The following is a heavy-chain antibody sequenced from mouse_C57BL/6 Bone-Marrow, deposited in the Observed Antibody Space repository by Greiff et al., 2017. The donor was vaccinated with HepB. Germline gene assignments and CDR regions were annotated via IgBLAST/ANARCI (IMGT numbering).Heavy chain of an antibody. CDR1: GYTFTSYG. D-gene: IGHD1-1*01. CDR2: IYPRSGNT. J-gene: IGHJ2*01. V-gene: IGHV1-81*01. Sequence: VQLQESGAELARPGASVKLSCKASGYTFTSYGISWVKQRTGQGLEWIGEIYPRSGNTYYNEKFKGKATLTADKSSSTAYMELRSLTSEDSAVYFCARSSGLLRGYFDYWGQGTTLTVSS. CDR3: ARSSGLLRGYFDY.